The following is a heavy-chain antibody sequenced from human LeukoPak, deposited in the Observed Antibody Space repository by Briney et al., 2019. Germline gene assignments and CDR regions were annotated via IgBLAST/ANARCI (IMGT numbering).Heavy chain of an antibody. J-gene: IGHJ4*02. CDR1: GGSISSYY. D-gene: IGHD3-9*01. V-gene: IGHV4-59*01. CDR2: IYYSGST. CDR3: ARGGARYYDILTGYYTEPFDY. Sequence: SETLSLTCTVSGGSISSYYWSWIRQPPGKGLEWIGYIYYSGSTNYNPSLKSRVTISVDTSKNQCSLKLSSVTAADTAVYYCARGGARYYDILTGYYTEPFDYWGQGTLVTVSS.